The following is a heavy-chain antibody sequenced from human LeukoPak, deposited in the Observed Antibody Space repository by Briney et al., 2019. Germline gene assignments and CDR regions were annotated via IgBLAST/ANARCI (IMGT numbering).Heavy chain of an antibody. CDR2: IYSGGNT. V-gene: IGHV3-53*01. CDR1: GFTVSSNS. CDR3: ARRAGEYSHPYGY. Sequence: GGSLRLSCTVSGFTVSSNSMSWVRQAPGKGLEWVSFIYSGGNTHYSDSVKGRFTISRDNSKNTLYLQMNSLRADDTAVYYCARRAGEYSHPYGYWGQGTLVTVSS. D-gene: IGHD4-17*01. J-gene: IGHJ4*02.